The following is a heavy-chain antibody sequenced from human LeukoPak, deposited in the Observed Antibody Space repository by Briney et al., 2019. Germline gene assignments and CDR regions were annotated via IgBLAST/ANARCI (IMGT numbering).Heavy chain of an antibody. CDR1: GDSINSLDL. J-gene: IGHJ4*02. Sequence: SETLSLTCTVSGDSINSLDLWSWVRQPPGRGLEWIGEMYLSGTTHSNPSVKSRVTISIYKSKNQFFLNLSPVTAAVTAVYYCAGLVGRYSSGLYYYYFDYWGQGTLVTVSS. CDR2: MYLSGTT. D-gene: IGHD3-22*01. V-gene: IGHV4-4*02. CDR3: AGLVGRYSSGLYYYYFDY.